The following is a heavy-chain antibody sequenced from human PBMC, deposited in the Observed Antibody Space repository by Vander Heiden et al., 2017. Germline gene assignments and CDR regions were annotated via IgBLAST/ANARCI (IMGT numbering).Heavy chain of an antibody. CDR2: ISGRGGST. CDR1: GFTFSSYA. J-gene: IGHJ5*02. V-gene: IGHV3-23*01. Sequence: EVQLLESGGGLVQPGGSLRLSCAASGFTFSSYAMSWVRQGPGKGLECVSAISGRGGSTYYADSVKGRFTISRDNSKNTLYLQMNSLRAEDTAVYYCAKGFSGCSSTSCYNWFDPWGQGTLVTVSS. CDR3: AKGFSGCSSTSCYNWFDP. D-gene: IGHD2-2*01.